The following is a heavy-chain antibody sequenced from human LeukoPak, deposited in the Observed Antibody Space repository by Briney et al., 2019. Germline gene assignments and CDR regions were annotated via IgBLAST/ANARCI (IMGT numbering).Heavy chain of an antibody. V-gene: IGHV3-23*01. CDR3: CDGMDV. CDR2: INGTGTST. CDR1: GFTFSRSA. J-gene: IGHJ6*02. Sequence: GGSLRLSCAASGFTFSRSAMSWVRQAPGKGLEWVSAINGTGTSTYYADSVKGRFTISRDNSKSMLYLQMNSLRAEDTAVYYCCDGMDVWGQGTTVAVSS.